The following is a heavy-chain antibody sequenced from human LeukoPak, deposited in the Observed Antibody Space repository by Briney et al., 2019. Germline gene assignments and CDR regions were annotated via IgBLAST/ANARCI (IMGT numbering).Heavy chain of an antibody. Sequence: ASVKVSCKASGYTFTGYYMHWVRQAPGQGLEWMGWINPNSGGTNYAQKFQGRVTMTRDTSISTAYMELSRLRSDDTAVYYCARDLGCSGGSCYRAVNWFDPWGQGTLVTVSS. V-gene: IGHV1-2*02. CDR1: GYTFTGYY. CDR2: INPNSGGT. J-gene: IGHJ5*02. D-gene: IGHD2-15*01. CDR3: ARDLGCSGGSCYRAVNWFDP.